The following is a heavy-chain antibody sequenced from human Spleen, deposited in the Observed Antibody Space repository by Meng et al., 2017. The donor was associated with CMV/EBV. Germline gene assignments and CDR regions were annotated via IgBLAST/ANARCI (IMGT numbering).Heavy chain of an antibody. CDR2: IYYSGNT. CDR1: GGSISSSGYY. J-gene: IGHJ3*02. CDR3: ARGRLGLEFYRGDFDI. V-gene: IGHV4-39*07. Sequence: SETLSLTCTVSGGSISSSGYYWGWIRQPPGKGLEWIGSIYYSGNTHSNPSLKRRVTLSGDPSKNRVSLNLISVTAADTAVYYCARGRLGLEFYRGDFDIWGQGTLVTVSS. D-gene: IGHD1-1*01.